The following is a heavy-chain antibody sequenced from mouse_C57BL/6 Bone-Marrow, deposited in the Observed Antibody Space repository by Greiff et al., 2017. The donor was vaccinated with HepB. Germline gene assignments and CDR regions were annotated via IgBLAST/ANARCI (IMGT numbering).Heavy chain of an antibody. V-gene: IGHV1-53*01. J-gene: IGHJ3*01. CDR3: ARLRYPAWFAY. D-gene: IGHD1-1*01. Sequence: QVQLQQPGAELVRPGTSVKLSCKASGYTFTSYWMHWVKQRPGQGLEWIGNINPSNGGTNYNEKFKSKATLTVDKSSSTAYMHLSSLTSADSAVYYCARLRYPAWFAYWGQGTLVTVSA. CDR1: GYTFTSYW. CDR2: INPSNGGT.